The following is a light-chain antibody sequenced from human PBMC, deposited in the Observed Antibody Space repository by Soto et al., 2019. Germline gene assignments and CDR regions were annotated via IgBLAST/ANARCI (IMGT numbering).Light chain of an antibody. CDR1: QSVSNNY. Sequence: EILVTQSPGTLSLSPGGRATLSCRASQSVSNNYLAWYQQKPGQAPRLLIYGASNRATGIPDRFSGSGSGTDFTLTISRLEPEDFAVYYCQQYGSSGTFGQGTKVDIK. J-gene: IGKJ1*01. CDR3: QQYGSSGT. V-gene: IGKV3-20*01. CDR2: GAS.